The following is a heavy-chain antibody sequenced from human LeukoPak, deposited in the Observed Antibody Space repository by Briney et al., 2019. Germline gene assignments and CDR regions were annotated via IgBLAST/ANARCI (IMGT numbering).Heavy chain of an antibody. J-gene: IGHJ3*02. V-gene: IGHV3-30*02. CDR3: AKDLSTIFGVPAAFDI. CDR2: IRYDGSNK. Sequence: GGSLRLSCAASGFTFSSYSMNWVRQAPGKGLEWVAFIRYDGSNKYYADSVKGRFTISRDNSKNTLYLQMNSLRAEDTAVYYCAKDLSTIFGVPAAFDIWGQGTKVTVSS. CDR1: GFTFSSYS. D-gene: IGHD3-3*01.